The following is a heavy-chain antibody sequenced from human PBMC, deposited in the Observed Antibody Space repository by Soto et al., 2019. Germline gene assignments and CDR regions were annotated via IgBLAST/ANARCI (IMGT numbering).Heavy chain of an antibody. V-gene: IGHV1-8*01. CDR1: GYTFSIYD. Sequence: QVKLVQSGAEVKRPGASVKVSCKASGYTFSIYDITWVRQASGQGLEWMGWMNPNSGVTGYAQKFQGRVTMTRNTSIGTAYMKPSSLRSEDTAVYYCARYSYDYVYWSQGTLDTVSS. CDR3: ARYSYDYVY. D-gene: IGHD5-18*01. J-gene: IGHJ4*02. CDR2: MNPNSGVT.